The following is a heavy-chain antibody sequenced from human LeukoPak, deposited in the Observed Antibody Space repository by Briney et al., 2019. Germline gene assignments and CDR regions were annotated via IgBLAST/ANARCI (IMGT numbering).Heavy chain of an antibody. J-gene: IGHJ3*02. Sequence: PGGSLRLSCAASGFTFSSYCMHWVRQAPGKGLVWVSRINSDESSTTYADSVKGRFTISRDNAKNTLYLQMNSLRVEDTAVYYCVKGGYYLLNAFDMWGQGTIVTVSS. V-gene: IGHV3-74*01. D-gene: IGHD3-22*01. CDR1: GFTFSSYC. CDR3: VKGGYYLLNAFDM. CDR2: INSDESST.